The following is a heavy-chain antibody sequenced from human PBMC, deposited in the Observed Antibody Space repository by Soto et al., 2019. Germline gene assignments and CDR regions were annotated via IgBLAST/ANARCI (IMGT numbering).Heavy chain of an antibody. D-gene: IGHD6-13*01. CDR3: ARVGSRDAYIHVVKQ. V-gene: IGHV1-69*06. J-gene: IGHJ4*02. CDR2: VISASGSV. Sequence: QVQVVQSGAEVKKPGSSVKISCKASGRIFSSFPTSWVRQVPGQGLEWMGGVISASGSVTYAPKFQGRVTMTAVKSVCMGYMQLTSLTSEATAIYYCARVGSRDAYIHVVKQWGPGVMVTV. CDR1: GRIFSSFP.